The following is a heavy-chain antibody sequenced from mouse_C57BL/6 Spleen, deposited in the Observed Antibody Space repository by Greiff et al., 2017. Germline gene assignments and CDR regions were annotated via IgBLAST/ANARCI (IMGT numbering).Heavy chain of an antibody. CDR2: IWSDGST. Sequence: VKLVESGPGLVAPSQSLSITCTVSGFSLTSYGVHWVRQPPGKGLEWLVVIWSDGSTTYNSALKSRLSISKDNSKNQVFLKMNSLQTDDTALYYCARHIGRQGYLDVWGTGTTVTVSS. CDR3: ARHIGRQGYLDV. CDR1: GFSLTSYG. J-gene: IGHJ1*03. V-gene: IGHV2-6-1*01. D-gene: IGHD2-12*01.